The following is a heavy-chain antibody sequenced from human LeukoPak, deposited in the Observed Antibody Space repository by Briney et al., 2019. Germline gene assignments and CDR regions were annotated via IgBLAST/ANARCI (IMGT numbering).Heavy chain of an antibody. CDR3: ARDGYSSSWYPDAFDI. Sequence: SETLSLTCTVSGGSISSYYWSWIRQPAGKGLEWIGRIYTSGSTNYNPSLKSRVTMSVDTSKNQFSLKLSSVTAADTAVYYCARDGYSSSWYPDAFDIWGQGTMVTVSS. D-gene: IGHD6-13*01. CDR2: IYTSGST. CDR1: GGSISSYY. V-gene: IGHV4-4*07. J-gene: IGHJ3*02.